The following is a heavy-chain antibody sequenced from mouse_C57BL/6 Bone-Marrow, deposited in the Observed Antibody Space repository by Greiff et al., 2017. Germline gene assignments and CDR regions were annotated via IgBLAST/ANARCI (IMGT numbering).Heavy chain of an antibody. CDR3: ARIYYYGSSYGWCLDV. J-gene: IGHJ1*03. CDR2: IWWDDDK. V-gene: IGHV8-8*01. D-gene: IGHD1-1*01. CDR1: GFSLSTFGMG. Sequence: QVTLKESGPGILQPSQTLSLTCSFSGFSLSTFGMGVGWIRQPSGKGLEWLAHIWWDDDKYYNPALKSRLTISKDTSKDQVFLKIDNVDTADAATDYCARIYYYGSSYGWCLDVWGTGTTVTVSS.